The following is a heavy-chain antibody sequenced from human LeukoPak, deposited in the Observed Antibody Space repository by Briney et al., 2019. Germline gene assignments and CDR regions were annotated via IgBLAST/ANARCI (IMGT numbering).Heavy chain of an antibody. CDR2: ISGSGDST. J-gene: IGHJ4*02. Sequence: GGSLRLSCAASGFTFSSYAMSWVRQAPGKGLEWVSAISGSGDSTYYADSVKGRFTISSDNSKNTLYLQMNSLRAEDTAVYYCARRYCSGGSCYSSAFDYWGQGTLVTVSS. CDR1: GFTFSSYA. CDR3: ARRYCSGGSCYSSAFDY. V-gene: IGHV3-23*01. D-gene: IGHD2-15*01.